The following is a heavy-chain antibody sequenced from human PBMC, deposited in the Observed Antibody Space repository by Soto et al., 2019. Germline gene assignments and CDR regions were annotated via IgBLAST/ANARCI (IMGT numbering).Heavy chain of an antibody. CDR2: INPNSGNI. CDR1: GNTFTSYD. Sequence: QGQLGQSGAEVKKPGASVKVSCKASGNTFTSYDINWVRQATGHGLEWMGWINPNSGNIGYAQKFQGRVTMTRDTAIRTAYMEVSRLRSDDTAVYYCARGRASGSYYLRDYWGQGTLVTVSS. V-gene: IGHV1-8*01. D-gene: IGHD3-10*01. J-gene: IGHJ4*02. CDR3: ARGRASGSYYLRDY.